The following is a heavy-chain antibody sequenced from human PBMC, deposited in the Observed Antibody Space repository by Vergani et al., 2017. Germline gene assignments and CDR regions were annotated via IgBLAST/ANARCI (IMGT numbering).Heavy chain of an antibody. CDR2: IYPGDSDT. Sequence: EVQLVQSGAEVKKPGESLKISCKGSGYSFTSYWIGWVRQMPGKGLEWMGIIYPGDSDTRYSPSFQGQVTISADKSISSAYLQWSSLKASDTAMYYCARHGEVVLGYCSSTSCYIPPYDGMDVWGQGTTVTVSS. J-gene: IGHJ6*02. CDR3: ARHGEVVLGYCSSTSCYIPPYDGMDV. V-gene: IGHV5-51*01. CDR1: GYSFTSYW. D-gene: IGHD2-2*02.